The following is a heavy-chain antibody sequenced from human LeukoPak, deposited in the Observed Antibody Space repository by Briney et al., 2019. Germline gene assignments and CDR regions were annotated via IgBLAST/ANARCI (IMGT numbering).Heavy chain of an antibody. CDR1: GFTFSSYA. CDR2: ISGSGGST. V-gene: IGHV3-23*01. D-gene: IGHD3-22*01. Sequence: KAGGSLRLSCAASGFTFSSYAMSWVRQAPGKGLEWVSAISGSGGSTYYADSVKGRFTISRDNSKNTLYLQMNSLRAEDTAVYYCAKDLDASTITMIVAIDYWGQGTLVTVSS. CDR3: AKDLDASTITMIVAIDY. J-gene: IGHJ4*02.